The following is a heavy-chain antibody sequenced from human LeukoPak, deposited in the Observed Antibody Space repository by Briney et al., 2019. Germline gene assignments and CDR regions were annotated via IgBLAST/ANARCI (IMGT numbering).Heavy chain of an antibody. Sequence: TETLSLTCAVYGGSFSGYYWSWIRQPPGKGLEWIGEINHSGSTNYNPSLKSRVTISVDTSKNQFSLKLSSVTAADTAVYYCEVHYYDSSGYYYSDAFDIWGQGTMVTVSS. CDR2: INHSGST. D-gene: IGHD3-22*01. CDR1: GGSFSGYY. J-gene: IGHJ3*02. V-gene: IGHV4-34*01. CDR3: EVHYYDSSGYYYSDAFDI.